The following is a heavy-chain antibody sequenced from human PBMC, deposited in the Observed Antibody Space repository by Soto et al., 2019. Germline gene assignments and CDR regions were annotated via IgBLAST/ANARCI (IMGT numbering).Heavy chain of an antibody. D-gene: IGHD3-10*01. CDR2: IYYSGST. CDR3: ARDVRVRGVINGGKWFDP. J-gene: IGHJ5*02. CDR1: GGSISSGGYY. V-gene: IGHV4-31*03. Sequence: QVQLQESGPGLVKPSQTLSLTCTVSGGSISSGGYYWSWIRQHPGKGLEWIGYIYYSGSTYYNPSLKSRVTIAVDTSKNQFSLKLSSVTAADTAVDYCARDVRVRGVINGGKWFDPWGQGTLVTVSS.